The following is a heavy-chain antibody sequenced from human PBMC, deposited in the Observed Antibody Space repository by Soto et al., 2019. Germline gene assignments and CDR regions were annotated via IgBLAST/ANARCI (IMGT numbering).Heavy chain of an antibody. CDR2: IYYSGST. CDR1: GGSISSGGYY. Sequence: SETLSLTCTVSGGSISSGGYYWSWTRQHPGKGLEWIGYIYYSGSTYYNPSLKSRVTISVDTSKNQFSLKLSSVTAADTAVYYCARVARNEKYSYGDAFDIWGQGTMVTVSS. D-gene: IGHD5-18*01. V-gene: IGHV4-31*03. CDR3: ARVARNEKYSYGDAFDI. J-gene: IGHJ3*02.